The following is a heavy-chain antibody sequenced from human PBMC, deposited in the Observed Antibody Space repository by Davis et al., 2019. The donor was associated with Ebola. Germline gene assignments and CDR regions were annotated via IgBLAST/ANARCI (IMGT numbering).Heavy chain of an antibody. D-gene: IGHD3-3*01. V-gene: IGHV3-23*01. Sequence: GESLKISCAASGFTFSSYAMSWVRQAPGKGLEWVSAISGRGGSTYYADSVKVRFNIPRDNSKNTLYLQMNSLRAEDTAVYYCAKGTTIFGVVTSDVWGQGTTVTVSS. CDR3: AKGTTIFGVVTSDV. CDR2: ISGRGGST. J-gene: IGHJ6*02. CDR1: GFTFSSYA.